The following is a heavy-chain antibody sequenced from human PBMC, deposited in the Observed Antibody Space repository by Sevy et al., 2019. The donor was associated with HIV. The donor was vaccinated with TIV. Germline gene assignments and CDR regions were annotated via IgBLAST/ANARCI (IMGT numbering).Heavy chain of an antibody. V-gene: IGHV3-30*03. CDR2: ASLDGNVK. Sequence: GGSLRLSCEASGFTFNAYGMHWVRLAPGKGLEWVSVASLDGNVKYYADSVKGRVTISRDNSKNTLHLQMNSLRPEDTAVYYCAIDQGSYRYSPGRYWGQGTLVTVSS. J-gene: IGHJ4*02. CDR3: AIDQGSYRYSPGRY. D-gene: IGHD3-16*02. CDR1: GFTFNAYG.